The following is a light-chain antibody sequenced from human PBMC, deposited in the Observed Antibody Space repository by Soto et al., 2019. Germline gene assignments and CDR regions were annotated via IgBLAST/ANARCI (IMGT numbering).Light chain of an antibody. CDR3: SSYTSSSTPLV. CDR2: EVS. Sequence: QSALTQPASVSGSPGQSITISCTGTSSDVGGYNYVSWYQQHPGKAPKLMIYEVSNRPSGVSNRFSGSKSGNTASLTISVTQAQEQAHYSSSSYTSSSTPLVFGTGTKVTV. CDR1: SSDVGGYNY. J-gene: IGLJ1*01. V-gene: IGLV2-14*01.